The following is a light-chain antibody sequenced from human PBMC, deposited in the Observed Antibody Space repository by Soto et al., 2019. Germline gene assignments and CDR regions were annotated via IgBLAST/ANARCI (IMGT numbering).Light chain of an antibody. CDR1: MRDVGAYNL. Sequence: QSVLTQPASVSGSAGQSITISCSGTMRDVGAYNLVSWYQQHPGTAPKLIIYEVRNRPSGISSRFSGSRSGNTASLTISGLQAEDEADYYCSSYTTSSTRVFGTGTKVTVL. V-gene: IGLV2-14*01. CDR3: SSYTTSSTRV. CDR2: EVR. J-gene: IGLJ1*01.